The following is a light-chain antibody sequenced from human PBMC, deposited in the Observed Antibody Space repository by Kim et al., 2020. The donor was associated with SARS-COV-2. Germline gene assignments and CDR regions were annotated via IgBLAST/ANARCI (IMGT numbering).Light chain of an antibody. Sequence: GQSVTISCTGTSSDVGGHNYVSWYQQYPGKAPKLMIYEVAKRPSGVPDRFSGSKSGNTASLTVSGLQPEDEADYYCSSFAGSNNLIFGGGTQLTVL. CDR2: EVA. J-gene: IGLJ2*01. CDR1: SSDVGGHNY. CDR3: SSFAGSNNLI. V-gene: IGLV2-8*01.